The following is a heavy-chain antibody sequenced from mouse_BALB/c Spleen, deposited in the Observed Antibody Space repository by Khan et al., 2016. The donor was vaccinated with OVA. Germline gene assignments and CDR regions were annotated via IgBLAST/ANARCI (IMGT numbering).Heavy chain of an antibody. CDR1: GYSFTGYF. D-gene: IGHD1-1*01. CDR2: INPHIGET. V-gene: IGHV1-20*02. J-gene: IGHJ2*01. CDR3: ARKNGSDFDY. Sequence: VQLKQSGSELVKPGASVKISCKASGYSFTGYFMNWVMQSPGKSLEWIGRINPHIGETFYNQKFKGKATLTVDESSSTAHMELRSLASEDSAVYYCARKNGSDFDYWGQGTTLTVSS.